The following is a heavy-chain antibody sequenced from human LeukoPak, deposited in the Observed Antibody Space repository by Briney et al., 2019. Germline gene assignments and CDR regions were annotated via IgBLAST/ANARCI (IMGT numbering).Heavy chain of an antibody. CDR1: GFTFDDYA. CDR3: AKDRGYDSSGYYFDY. D-gene: IGHD3-22*01. J-gene: IGHJ4*02. V-gene: IGHV3-9*01. Sequence: PGRSVRLSCAASGFTFDDYAMHWVRQAPGKGLEWVAGISWNSGSIGYADSVKGRFTISRDNAKNSLYLQMNSLRAEDTAVYYCAKDRGYDSSGYYFDYWGQGTLVTVSS. CDR2: ISWNSGSI.